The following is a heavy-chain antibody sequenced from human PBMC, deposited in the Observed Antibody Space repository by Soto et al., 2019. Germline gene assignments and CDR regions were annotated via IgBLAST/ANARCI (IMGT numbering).Heavy chain of an antibody. CDR3: AHIVTTTYGMDV. D-gene: IGHD3-16*02. CDR1: GFSLSTSGVG. V-gene: IGHV2-5*02. J-gene: IGHJ6*02. CDR2: IYWDDDK. Sequence: QITLKESGPTLVKPTQTLTLTCTFSGFSLSTSGVGVRGIRQPPGKALEWLALIYWDDDKRYRPSLKSRLTITKDTSKNQVVLTMTNMVLVDTATSYCAHIVTTTYGMDVWGQETTVTVSS.